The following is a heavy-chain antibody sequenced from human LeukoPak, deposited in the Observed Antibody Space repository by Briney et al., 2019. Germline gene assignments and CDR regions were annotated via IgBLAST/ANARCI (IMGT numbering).Heavy chain of an antibody. CDR1: GGSFSGYY. CDR2: INRSGST. J-gene: IGHJ3*02. Sequence: SETLSLTCAVYGGSFSGYYWSWIRQPPGKGLEWIGEINRSGSTNYNPSLKSRVTISVDTSKNQFSLKLSSVTAADTAVYYCARVGDYGDCWAFDIWGQGTMVTVSS. CDR3: ARVGDYGDCWAFDI. D-gene: IGHD4-17*01. V-gene: IGHV4-34*01.